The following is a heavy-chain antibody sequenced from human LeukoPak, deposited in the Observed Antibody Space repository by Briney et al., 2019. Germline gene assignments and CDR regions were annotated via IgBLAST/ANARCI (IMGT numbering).Heavy chain of an antibody. D-gene: IGHD2-2*02. Sequence: GGSLRLSCAASGFTFSSYGMHWVRQAPGKGLEWVAFIRYDGSNKYYADSVKGRFTISRDNSKNTLYLQMNSLRAEDTAVYYCAKDSRRYCSSTSCYNFDYWGQGTLVTVSS. CDR1: GFTFSSYG. J-gene: IGHJ4*02. V-gene: IGHV3-30*02. CDR3: AKDSRRYCSSTSCYNFDY. CDR2: IRYDGSNK.